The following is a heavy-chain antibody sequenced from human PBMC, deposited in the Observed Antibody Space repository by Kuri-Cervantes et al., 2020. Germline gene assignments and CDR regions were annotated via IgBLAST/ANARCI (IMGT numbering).Heavy chain of an antibody. J-gene: IGHJ4*02. V-gene: IGHV3-21*04. Sequence: ETLSLTCAASGFTFSSYSMNWVRQAPGKGLEWVSSISSSSSYIYYADSVKGRFTISRDNAKNSLYLQMNSLRAEDTALYYCARNKYTYGDFVGYWGQGTLVTVSS. CDR3: ARNKYTYGDFVGY. CDR1: GFTFSSYS. CDR2: ISSSSSYI. D-gene: IGHD4-17*01.